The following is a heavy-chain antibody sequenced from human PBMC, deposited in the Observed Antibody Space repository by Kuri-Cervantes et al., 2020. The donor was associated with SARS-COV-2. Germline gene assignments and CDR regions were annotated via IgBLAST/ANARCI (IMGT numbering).Heavy chain of an antibody. CDR2: INSDGSST. Sequence: GESLKISCAASGFTFSSYWMHWVRQAPGKGLVWVSRINSDGSSTSYADSVKGRFTLSRDNAKNTLYLQMNSLRAEDTAVYYCARDRLRYCSSTSCYGWFDPWGQGTLVTVSS. V-gene: IGHV3-74*01. CDR1: GFTFSSYW. CDR3: ARDRLRYCSSTSCYGWFDP. D-gene: IGHD2-2*01. J-gene: IGHJ5*02.